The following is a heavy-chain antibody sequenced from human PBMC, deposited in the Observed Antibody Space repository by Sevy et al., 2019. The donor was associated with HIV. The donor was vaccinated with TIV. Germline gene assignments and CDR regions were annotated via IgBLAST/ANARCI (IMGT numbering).Heavy chain of an antibody. CDR3: ARFAVAGTGYYGMDV. J-gene: IGHJ6*02. V-gene: IGHV1-18*01. Sequence: ASVKVSCKASGYTFTSYGISWMRQAPGQGLEWMGWISAYNGNTNYAQKLQGRVTMTTDTSTSTAYMELRSLRSDDTAVYYCARFAVAGTGYYGMDVWGQGTTLTVSS. CDR2: ISAYNGNT. D-gene: IGHD6-19*01. CDR1: GYTFTSYG.